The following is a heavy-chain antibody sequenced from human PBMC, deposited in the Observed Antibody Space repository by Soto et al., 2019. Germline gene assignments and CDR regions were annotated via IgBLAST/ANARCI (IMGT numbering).Heavy chain of an antibody. CDR1: GGSINSGGYS. V-gene: IGHV4-30-2*01. Sequence: SETLSLTCTVSGGSINSGGYSWTWIRQPPGKGLEWIGYIYHSGSTYYNPSLKSRVTISVDRSKNQFSLKLSSVTAADTAVYYCARVPGPWGQGTLVTVSS. D-gene: IGHD7-27*01. CDR2: IYHSGST. J-gene: IGHJ5*02. CDR3: ARVPGP.